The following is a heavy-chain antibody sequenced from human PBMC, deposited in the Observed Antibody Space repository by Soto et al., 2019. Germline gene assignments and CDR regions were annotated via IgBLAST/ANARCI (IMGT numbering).Heavy chain of an antibody. CDR3: GKGGGRCYYTVGR. Sequence: EVQLVESGGMLVQPGGSLRLSCAASGLTLSTSSMNWVRQAPGKGLEWISYIRRHTSVTAYADSVKGRFTISRDSAKNPVFLPMDRLRVERTAVFFWGKGGGRCYYTVGRRGQGTLVTVSS. J-gene: IGHJ4*02. V-gene: IGHV3-48*01. CDR2: IRRHTSVT. CDR1: GLTLSTSS. D-gene: IGHD3-22*01.